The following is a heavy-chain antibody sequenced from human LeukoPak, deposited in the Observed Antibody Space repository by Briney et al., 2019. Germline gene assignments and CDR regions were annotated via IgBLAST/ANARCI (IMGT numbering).Heavy chain of an antibody. J-gene: IGHJ6*03. CDR3: ARGYLIVATRGYYYSYMDV. V-gene: IGHV3-48*01. Sequence: PGGSLRLPCAASGFTFNTYSMNWVRQAPGKGLEWVSYISSSSATIYYADSVKGRFTISRDNAKNSLYLQMDSLRAEDTAVYYCARGYLIVATRGYYYSYMDVWGKGTTVTVSS. CDR1: GFTFNTYS. D-gene: IGHD5-12*01. CDR2: ISSSSATI.